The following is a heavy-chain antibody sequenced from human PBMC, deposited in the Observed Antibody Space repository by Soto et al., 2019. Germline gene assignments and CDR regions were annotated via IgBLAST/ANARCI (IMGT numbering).Heavy chain of an antibody. J-gene: IGHJ5*02. V-gene: IGHV1-3*05. CDR3: AGGFPLWFDP. CDR2: INAGNGNT. Sequence: QVQLVQSGAEKKKPGASVKVSCKASGYTFTSYAIDWVRQAPGQRLEWMGWINAGNGNTKYSQKFQGRVTITRDTSASTAYMELSSLRSADTAVYYCAGGFPLWFDPWGQGTLVTVAS. CDR1: GYTFTSYA. D-gene: IGHD3-3*01.